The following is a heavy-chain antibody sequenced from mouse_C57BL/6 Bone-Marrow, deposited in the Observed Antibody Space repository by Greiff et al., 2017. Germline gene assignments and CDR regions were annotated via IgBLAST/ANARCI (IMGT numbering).Heavy chain of an antibody. D-gene: IGHD1-1*01. V-gene: IGHV1-85*01. CDR2: IYPSDGCT. Sequence: VQLQQSGPELVKPGASVKLSCKASGYTFTSYDINWVKQRPGQGLEWIGGIYPSDGCTKYNEKFTGKATLTVDTSSSTAYMELHSLTSADSAVYFCARDYGSSYGSFDVWGTGTRASVSA. CDR3: ARDYGSSYGSFDV. CDR1: GYTFTSYD. J-gene: IGHJ1*03.